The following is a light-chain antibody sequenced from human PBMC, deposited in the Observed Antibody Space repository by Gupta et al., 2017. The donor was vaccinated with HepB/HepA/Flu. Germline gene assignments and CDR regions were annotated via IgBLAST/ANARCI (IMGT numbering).Light chain of an antibody. J-gene: IGLJ2*01. CDR3: QVWDSSSVV. CDR2: DDS. CDR1: NIGSKS. Sequence: SYVLTQPPSVSGAPGKTARSTCGGNNIGSKSVHWYQQKPGQAPVLVVYDDSDRPSGIPERFSGSNSGNTATLTISRVEAGDEADYYCQVWDSSSVVFGGGTKLTVL. V-gene: IGLV3-21*03.